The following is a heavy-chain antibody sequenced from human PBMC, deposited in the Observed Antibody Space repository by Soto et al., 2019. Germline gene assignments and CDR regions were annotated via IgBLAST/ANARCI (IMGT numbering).Heavy chain of an antibody. J-gene: IGHJ6*02. CDR1: GFSLSTSGVG. CDR2: IYWDDDK. V-gene: IGHV2-5*02. CDR3: AHREANWNFHDDYYYGMDV. Sequence: QITLKESGPTLVKPTQTLTLTCTFSGFSLSTSGVGVGWIRQPPGKALEWLALIYWDDDKRYSPSLKSRLTNTKDTXXHXVXXTMTNMDPVDTATYYCAHREANWNFHDDYYYGMDVWGQGTTVTVSS. D-gene: IGHD1-7*01.